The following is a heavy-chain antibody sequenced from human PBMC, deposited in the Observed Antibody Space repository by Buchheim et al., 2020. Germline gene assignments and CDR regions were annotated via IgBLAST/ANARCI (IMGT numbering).Heavy chain of an antibody. V-gene: IGHV3-9*01. CDR1: GFTFDDYA. D-gene: IGHD1-26*01. CDR2: ISWNSGSI. J-gene: IGHJ6*02. Sequence: EVQLVESGGGLVQPGRSLRLSCAASGFTFDDYAMHWVRQAPGKGLEWVSGISWNSGSIGYADSVKGRFTISRDNAKNSLYLQMNSLRAEDTALYYCAKVLSGALYGMDVWGQGTT. CDR3: AKVLSGALYGMDV.